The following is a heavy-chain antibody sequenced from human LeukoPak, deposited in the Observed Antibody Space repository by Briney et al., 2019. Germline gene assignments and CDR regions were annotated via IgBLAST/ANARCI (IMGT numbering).Heavy chain of an antibody. CDR2: MSSSGIS. D-gene: IGHD3-10*01. CDR3: ARGGSYYGSGSYPDY. V-gene: IGHV4-61*10. Sequence: SETLSLTCTVSNGSISSDTYFWSWIRQPAGKGLEWIGRMSSSGISTYSPSLKSRVTISVDTSKNQFSLKLSSVTAADTAVYYCARGGSYYGSGSYPDYWGQGTLVTVSS. J-gene: IGHJ4*02. CDR1: NGSISSDTYF.